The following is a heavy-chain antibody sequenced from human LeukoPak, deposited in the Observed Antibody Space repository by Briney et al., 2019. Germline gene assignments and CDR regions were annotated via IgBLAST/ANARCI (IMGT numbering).Heavy chain of an antibody. Sequence: GGSLRLSCAASGFTFSSYAMSWVRQAPGKGLEWVSAISGSGGSTYYADSVKGRFTISRDNSKNTLYLQMDSLRAEDTAVYYCAKDIVDPGDSSGYYYGYWGQGTLVTVSS. CDR2: ISGSGGST. CDR3: AKDIVDPGDSSGYYYGY. CDR1: GFTFSSYA. V-gene: IGHV3-23*01. D-gene: IGHD3-22*01. J-gene: IGHJ4*02.